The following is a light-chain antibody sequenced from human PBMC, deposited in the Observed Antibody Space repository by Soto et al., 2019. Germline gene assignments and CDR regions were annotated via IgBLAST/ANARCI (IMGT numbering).Light chain of an antibody. CDR2: AAS. CDR3: QQANTFPIT. Sequence: ILLTQSPSSLSASVGDRVTITCRASQGIDSSFAWYQQKPGKAPKLLIYAASSLQSGVPSRFSGSGSGTDFTLTISSLQPEDFATYHCQQANTFPITFGQGTRLEIK. V-gene: IGKV1-9*01. CDR1: QGIDSS. J-gene: IGKJ5*01.